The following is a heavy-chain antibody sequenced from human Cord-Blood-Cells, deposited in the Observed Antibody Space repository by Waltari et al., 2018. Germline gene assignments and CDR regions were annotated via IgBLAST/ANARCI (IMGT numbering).Heavy chain of an antibody. J-gene: IGHJ2*01. Sequence: QVQLQESGPGLVKPSQTLSLTCTASGGSISSGSYYWSWLRQPAGKGLEWIGYIYTSGSTNYNPSLKSRVTISVDTSKNQFSLKLSSVTAADTAVYYCARPTSSSSWYFDLWGRGTLVTVSS. CDR2: IYTSGST. CDR1: GGSISSGSYY. D-gene: IGHD6-6*01. CDR3: ARPTSSSSWYFDL. V-gene: IGHV4-61*09.